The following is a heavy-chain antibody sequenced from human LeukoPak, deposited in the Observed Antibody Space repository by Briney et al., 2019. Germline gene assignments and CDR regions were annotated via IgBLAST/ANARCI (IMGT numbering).Heavy chain of an antibody. D-gene: IGHD1-1*01. CDR3: ARLYGTGYFDL. J-gene: IGHJ4*02. V-gene: IGHV3-48*04. CDR2: ISVGSDAT. Sequence: GGSLRLSCAASGLTLSNYNMNWVRQAPGKGPEWISYISVGSDATYYADAVRGRFTISRDTAKNSLILQMNSLRAGDTALYFCARLYGTGYFDLWGQGTLVTVSS. CDR1: GLTLSNYN.